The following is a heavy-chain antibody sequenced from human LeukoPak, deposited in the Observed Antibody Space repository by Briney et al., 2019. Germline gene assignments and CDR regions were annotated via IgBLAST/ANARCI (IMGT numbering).Heavy chain of an antibody. CDR3: ARPLTIAGTLNFQN. D-gene: IGHD1-20*01. CDR2: IKQDGSGK. J-gene: IGHJ1*01. V-gene: IGHV3-7*01. Sequence: SGGSLRLSCAASGFTFSSYWMSWVRQAPGKGLEWVANIKQDGSGKYYVDSVKGRFTLSRDNADNSLFLEMNSLREEDTAVYYWARPLTIAGTLNFQNWGQGTLVTVSS. CDR1: GFTFSSYW.